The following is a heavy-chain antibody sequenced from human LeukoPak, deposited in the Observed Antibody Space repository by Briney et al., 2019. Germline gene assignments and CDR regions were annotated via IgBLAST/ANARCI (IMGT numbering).Heavy chain of an antibody. CDR1: CFSISSGYY. CDR3: ARGLPNDY. Sequence: KPSETLSLTCAVSCFSISSGYYWGWIRQPPGKALEWIGRIYHSGSTNYNPSLKSRVTISVDTSKNQFSLELSSVTAADTAVYYCARGLPNDYWGQGTLVTVSS. J-gene: IGHJ4*02. CDR2: IYHSGST. V-gene: IGHV4-38-2*01.